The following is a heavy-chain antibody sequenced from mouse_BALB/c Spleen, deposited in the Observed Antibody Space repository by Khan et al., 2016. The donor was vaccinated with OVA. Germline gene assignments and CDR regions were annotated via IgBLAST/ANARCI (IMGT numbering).Heavy chain of an antibody. CDR2: ISTYSGTT. D-gene: IGHD2-3*01. J-gene: IGHJ2*01. CDR1: GYTFTDYA. Sequence: QVQLQQSGPELVRPGVSVKISCKGSGYTFTDYAMHWVKQSHAKSLEWIGLISTYSGTTNYKQKFKGKATMTVDKSSSTAYMELARFTPEDSAIYYCTRPAYDGYYDYWGQGTTLTVSS. V-gene: IGHV1S137*01. CDR3: TRPAYDGYYDY.